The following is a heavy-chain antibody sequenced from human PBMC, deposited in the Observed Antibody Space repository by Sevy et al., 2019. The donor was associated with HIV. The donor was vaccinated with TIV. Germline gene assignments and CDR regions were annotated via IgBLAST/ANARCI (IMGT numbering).Heavy chain of an antibody. J-gene: IGHJ3*02. CDR3: AKDITTIVGDAFDI. D-gene: IGHD3-22*01. Sequence: GGSLRLSCAASGFTFSNYAMSWVSQAPGKGLEWVSAIGHSGSDTFYADSVKGRFTISRDNSKNTLYLQMNRLRGEDTALYYCAKDITTIVGDAFDIWGQGTMVTVSS. CDR1: GFTFSNYA. V-gene: IGHV3-23*01. CDR2: IGHSGSDT.